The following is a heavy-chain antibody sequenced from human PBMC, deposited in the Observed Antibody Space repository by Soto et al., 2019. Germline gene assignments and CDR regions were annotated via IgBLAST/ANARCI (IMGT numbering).Heavy chain of an antibody. D-gene: IGHD3-16*01. CDR3: ARGWGRLVEYYYGMDV. CDR2: ISAYNGNT. V-gene: IGHV1-18*01. J-gene: IGHJ6*02. Sequence: QVQLVQSGAEVKKPGASVKVSCKASGYTFTSYGISWVRQAPGQGLEWMGWISAYNGNTNYAQKLQGRVTMTTDTTTXXAYMELRSLRSDDTAVYYCARGWGRLVEYYYGMDVWGQGTTVTVSS. CDR1: GYTFTSYG.